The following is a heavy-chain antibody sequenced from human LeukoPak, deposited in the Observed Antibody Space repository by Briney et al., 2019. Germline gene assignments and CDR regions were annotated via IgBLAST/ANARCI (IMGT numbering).Heavy chain of an antibody. J-gene: IGHJ4*02. CDR2: IYDSGKT. D-gene: IGHD3-16*01. V-gene: IGHV4-59*01. Sequence: SETLSLNCTVSGDSISSYYWSWIRQPPGKGLEWIGYIYDSGKTNYNASLISRVTISVDTSKNQFSLKLTSVTPADTAVYYCARGGGTLDCWGQGTLVTVSS. CDR1: GDSISSYY. CDR3: ARGGGTLDC.